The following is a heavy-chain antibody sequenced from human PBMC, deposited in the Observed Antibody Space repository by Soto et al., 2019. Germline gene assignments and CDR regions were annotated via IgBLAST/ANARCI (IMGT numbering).Heavy chain of an antibody. D-gene: IGHD6-13*01. J-gene: IGHJ5*02. CDR1: GFTFSSYA. V-gene: IGHV3-23*01. CDR2: ISGSGGST. CDR3: ARVEYSSSWNNWFDP. Sequence: GGSLRLSCAASGFTFSSYAMSWVRQAPGKGLEWVSAISGSGGSTYYADSVKGRFTISRDNSKNSLYLQMNSLRAEDTAVYYCARVEYSSSWNNWFDPWGQGTLVTVSS.